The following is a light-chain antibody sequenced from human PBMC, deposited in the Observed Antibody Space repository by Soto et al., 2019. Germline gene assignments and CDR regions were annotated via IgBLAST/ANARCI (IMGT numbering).Light chain of an antibody. V-gene: IGKV3-20*01. CDR2: GAS. J-gene: IGKJ2*01. Sequence: DIVMTQSPLSLPVTPGEPASISCRSSQSVSTTFLAWFQQKPGQAPRLLISGASSRATGIPDRFSGSGSGTDFTLTISRLEPEDFAVYYCQHYGTSPPFTFGQGTKLEIK. CDR3: QHYGTSPPFT. CDR1: QSVSTTF.